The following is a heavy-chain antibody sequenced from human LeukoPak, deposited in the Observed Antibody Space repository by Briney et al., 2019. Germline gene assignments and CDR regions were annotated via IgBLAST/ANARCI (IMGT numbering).Heavy chain of an antibody. CDR1: GFTFSSYA. CDR3: AKDGWYSSGWYDFDY. Sequence: PGGSLRLSCAASGFTFSSYAMSWVRQAPGKGLEWVPAISGSGGSTYYADSVKGRFTISRDNSKNTLYLQMNSLRAEDTAVYYCAKDGWYSSGWYDFDYWGQGTLVTVSS. D-gene: IGHD6-19*01. CDR2: ISGSGGST. V-gene: IGHV3-23*01. J-gene: IGHJ4*02.